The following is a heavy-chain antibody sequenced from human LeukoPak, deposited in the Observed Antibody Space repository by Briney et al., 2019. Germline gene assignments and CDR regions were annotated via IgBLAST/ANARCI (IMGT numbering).Heavy chain of an antibody. V-gene: IGHV4-61*02. CDR3: ARGHSHCSSTSCYVYYYYYYYMDV. CDR1: GGSISSGSYY. CDR2: IYTSGST. J-gene: IGHJ6*03. D-gene: IGHD2-2*01. Sequence: PSETLSLTCTVSGGSISSGSYYWSWIRQPAGKGLEWIGRIYTSGSTNYNPSLKSRVTISVDTSKNQFSRKLSYVTAADTAVYYCARGHSHCSSTSCYVYYYYYYYMDVWGKGIMVTVSS.